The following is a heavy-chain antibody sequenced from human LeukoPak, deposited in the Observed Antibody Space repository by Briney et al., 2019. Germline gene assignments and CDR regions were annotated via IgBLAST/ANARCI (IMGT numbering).Heavy chain of an antibody. Sequence: ASVKVSCKASGYTFTSYGINWVRQAPGQGLEWMGWIGAYNGNTNYAQRLQGRVTMTTDTSTSTAYMELRSLRSDDTAVYYCARDLDYSFLTWLGTGKNPWGQGTLVTVYS. CDR3: ARDLDYSFLTWLGTGKNP. J-gene: IGHJ5*02. CDR2: IGAYNGNT. D-gene: IGHD2/OR15-2a*01. V-gene: IGHV1-18*01. CDR1: GYTFTSYG.